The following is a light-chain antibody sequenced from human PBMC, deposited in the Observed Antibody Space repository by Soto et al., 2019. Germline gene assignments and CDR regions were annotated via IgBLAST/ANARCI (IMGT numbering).Light chain of an antibody. CDR3: QTWGTGIQV. J-gene: IGLJ3*02. V-gene: IGLV4-69*01. CDR2: LNSDGSH. CDR1: SGHSNYA. Sequence: QSVLTQSPSASASLGASVKLTCNLSSGHSNYAIAWHQQQPEKGPRYLMKLNSDGSHSKGDGIPDRFSGSSSGAERYLTISSLQSEDEADYYCQTWGTGIQVFGGGTKVTVL.